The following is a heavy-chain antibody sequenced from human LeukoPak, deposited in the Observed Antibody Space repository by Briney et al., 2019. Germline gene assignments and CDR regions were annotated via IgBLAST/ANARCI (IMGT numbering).Heavy chain of an antibody. V-gene: IGHV1-18*01. D-gene: IGHD2-21*01. CDR1: GYTFTSYG. CDR2: ISAYNGNT. J-gene: IGHJ6*02. CDR3: ARVVLWWSSYYYGMDV. Sequence: ASVKVSCKASGYTFTSYGISWVRQAPGQGLEWMGWISAYNGNTNYAQKLQGRVTMTTDTSTSTAYMELRSLRSDDTAVYYCARVVLWWSSYYYGMDVWGQGTTVTVSS.